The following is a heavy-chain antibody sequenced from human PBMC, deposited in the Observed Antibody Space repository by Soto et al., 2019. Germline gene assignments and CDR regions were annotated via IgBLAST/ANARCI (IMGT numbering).Heavy chain of an antibody. V-gene: IGHV1-58*01. CDR3: AAGVRPIYYYLYGMDV. D-gene: IGHD1-1*01. J-gene: IGHJ6*02. CDR1: RVSFSSSA. CDR2: IVVGSGNT. Sequence: TPAELCCKASRVSFSSSAVASPLQARGQSLEWIGWIVVGSGNTNYAQKFQERVTITRDMSTSTAYMELSSLRSEDTAVYYCAAGVRPIYYYLYGMDVWGQGTMVNVSS.